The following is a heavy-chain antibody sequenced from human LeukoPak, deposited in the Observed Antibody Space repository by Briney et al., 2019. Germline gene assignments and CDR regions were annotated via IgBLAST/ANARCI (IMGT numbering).Heavy chain of an antibody. J-gene: IGHJ4*02. CDR2: XSGDGGSX. Sequence: PGGSLRLSCVASGLTFDDSXXXXXXXAPGXXLXXVCLXSGDGGSXXYAXSVKGRFXXXRXXSKNSLYLQMNSLRPEDTAMYYCAKESGKFDYWGQGTLVAVSS. CDR3: AKESGKFDY. V-gene: IGHV3-43*02. CDR1: GLTFDDSX.